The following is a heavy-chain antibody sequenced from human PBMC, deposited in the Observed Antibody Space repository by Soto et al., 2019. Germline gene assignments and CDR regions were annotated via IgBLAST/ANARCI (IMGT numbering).Heavy chain of an antibody. Sequence: SETLSLTCAVSGGSISSSNWWSWVRQPPGKGLEWIGEIYHSGSTNYNPSLKSRITISVDKSKNHFYLKLSSVTAADTAVYYCARRDCSGGSCYFFDYWGQGTLVTVSS. D-gene: IGHD2-15*01. J-gene: IGHJ4*02. CDR2: IYHSGST. CDR3: ARRDCSGGSCYFFDY. V-gene: IGHV4-4*02. CDR1: GGSISSSNW.